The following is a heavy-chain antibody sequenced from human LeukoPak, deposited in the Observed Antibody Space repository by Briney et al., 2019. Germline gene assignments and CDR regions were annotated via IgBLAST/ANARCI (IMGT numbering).Heavy chain of an antibody. D-gene: IGHD6-19*01. CDR1: GFSFGNYD. CDR2: IGTNGDT. J-gene: IGHJ4*02. Sequence: GGSLRLSCAASGFSFGNYDMHWVRQPTGKGLEWVSAIGTNGDTHYPDSVKGRFTISRENAKNSLYLQMDSLRVEDTAVYYCAKIRGYINGWQGFLDSWGQGTLVTASS. CDR3: AKIRGYINGWQGFLDS. V-gene: IGHV3-13*04.